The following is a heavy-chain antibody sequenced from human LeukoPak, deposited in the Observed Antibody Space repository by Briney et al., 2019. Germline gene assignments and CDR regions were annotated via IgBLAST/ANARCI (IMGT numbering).Heavy chain of an antibody. D-gene: IGHD3-10*01. V-gene: IGHV7-4-1*02. Sequence: ASVKVSCKASGGTFNRYAISWVRQAPGQGLEWMGWINTNTGNPTYAQGFTGRFVFSLDTSVSTAYLQISSLKAEDTAVYYCARAVLLWFGDPNPGMDVWGQGTTVTVSS. J-gene: IGHJ6*02. CDR2: INTNTGNP. CDR1: GGTFNRYA. CDR3: ARAVLLWFGDPNPGMDV.